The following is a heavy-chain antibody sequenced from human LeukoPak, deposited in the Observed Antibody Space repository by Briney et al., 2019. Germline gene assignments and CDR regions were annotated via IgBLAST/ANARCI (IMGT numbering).Heavy chain of an antibody. CDR3: ARDLDGYCSSTSCSGWFDP. Sequence: SETLSLTCTVSGGFISPYYWSWIRQPPGQGLEWIGNIYYSGSTRYNSSLKSRVTISVDTSKNQFSLKLSSVTAADTAVYYCARDLDGYCSSTSCSGWFDPWGQGTLVTVSS. CDR2: IYYSGST. D-gene: IGHD2-2*03. V-gene: IGHV4-59*01. CDR1: GGFISPYY. J-gene: IGHJ5*02.